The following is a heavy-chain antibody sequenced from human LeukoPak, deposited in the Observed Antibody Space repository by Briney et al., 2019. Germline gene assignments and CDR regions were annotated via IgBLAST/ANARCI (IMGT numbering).Heavy chain of an antibody. Sequence: SETLSLTCTVSGDSISSSCYYCGSVRQPPGRGLGLIGSIYYSRTTYYHPPLKSRATLAEATSNNQFFLKLTAVTAADPSVYYCARGGVQWLVPVNWFDPWGQGTLVTVSS. CDR2: IYYSRTT. V-gene: IGHV4-39*07. J-gene: IGHJ5*02. D-gene: IGHD6-19*01. CDR3: ARGGVQWLVPVNWFDP. CDR1: GDSISSSCYY.